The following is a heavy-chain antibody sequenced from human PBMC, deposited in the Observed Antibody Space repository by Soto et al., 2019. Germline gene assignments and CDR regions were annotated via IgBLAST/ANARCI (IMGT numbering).Heavy chain of an antibody. J-gene: IGHJ2*01. CDR1: GGTFKTYA. D-gene: IGHD2-15*01. CDR2: ISPIIGTA. CDR3: AREAVVVVAATRGWFFDL. Sequence: QVQLVQSGAEVKKPGSSVKVSCKASGGTFKTYAITWVRQAPGQGLEWMGGISPIIGTAKYAQKFQGRVTITADESTNTAYMELSSLSPEDTAVYYCAREAVVVVAATRGWFFDLWGRGTLVSVSS. V-gene: IGHV1-69*12.